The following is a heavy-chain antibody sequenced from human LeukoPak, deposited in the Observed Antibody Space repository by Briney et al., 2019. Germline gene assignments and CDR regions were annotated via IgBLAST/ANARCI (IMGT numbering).Heavy chain of an antibody. CDR3: ARGTTWYYFDS. V-gene: IGHV4-59*01. CDR1: GASISSYY. CDR2: IYYSGSTNT. J-gene: IGHJ4*02. Sequence: SETLSLTCTVSGASISSYYWSWVRQPPGKGPEWIGYIYYSGSTNTNYNPSLKSRVTISLDTSKNQFSLKLTSVTAADTAFYYCARGTTWYYFDSWSQGTLVTVSS. D-gene: IGHD1-1*01.